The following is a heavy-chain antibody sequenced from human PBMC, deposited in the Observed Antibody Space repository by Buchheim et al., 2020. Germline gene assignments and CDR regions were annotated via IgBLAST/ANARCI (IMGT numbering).Heavy chain of an antibody. CDR3: VRDMYGSGVY. J-gene: IGHJ4*02. V-gene: IGHV3-74*01. Sequence: EVQLVESGGGLVQPGGSLRLSCSAPGFPFSIYWMHWVRQAPGKGLAWVSHINREGTTTNYADSVRGRFTLSRDNGKNTPYLQMNNLRAEDTAVYYCVRDMYGSGVYWGQGTL. D-gene: IGHD3-10*01. CDR2: INREGTTT. CDR1: GFPFSIYW.